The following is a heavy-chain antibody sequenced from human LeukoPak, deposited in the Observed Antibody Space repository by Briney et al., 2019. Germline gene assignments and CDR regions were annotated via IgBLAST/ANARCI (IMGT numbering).Heavy chain of an antibody. CDR3: ARPSTTVITDAFDI. V-gene: IGHV3-21*01. Sequence: PGGSLRLSCAASGFTFDDYAMHWVRQAPGKGLEWVSSISSSSSYIYYADSVKGRFTISRDNAKNSLYLQMNSLRAEDTAVYYCARPSTTVITDAFDIWGQGTMVTVSS. CDR2: ISSSSSYI. D-gene: IGHD4-4*01. CDR1: GFTFDDYA. J-gene: IGHJ3*02.